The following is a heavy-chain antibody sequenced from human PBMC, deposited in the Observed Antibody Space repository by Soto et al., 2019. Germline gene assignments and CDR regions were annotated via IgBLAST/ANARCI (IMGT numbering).Heavy chain of an antibody. V-gene: IGHV3-33*01. CDR3: ARMTSFPYGDFDY. J-gene: IGHJ4*02. D-gene: IGHD4-17*01. CDR2: IWYDASNT. Sequence: VQLVESGGGVVQPGRSLRLSCATSGFSFSSYGMHWVRQAPGRGLEWVAAIWYDASNTYYADSVKGRFTISRDNSKNTVYVQMNSLRAEDTAVYYCARMTSFPYGDFDYWGQGTLVTVSS. CDR1: GFSFSSYG.